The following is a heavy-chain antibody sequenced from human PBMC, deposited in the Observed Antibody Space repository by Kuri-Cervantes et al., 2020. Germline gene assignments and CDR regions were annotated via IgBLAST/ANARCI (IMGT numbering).Heavy chain of an antibody. J-gene: IGHJ5*02. CDR3: ARVADDSSGWYKGAGGFDP. CDR1: GFTFSDYY. V-gene: IGHV3-11*01. CDR2: ISRSGNTI. D-gene: IGHD6-19*01. Sequence: GESLKISCAASGFTFSDYYMSWIRQAPGKGLEWVSYISRSGNTIYYADSVKGLFTISRANSKNSLYLQMNNLRAEDTAVYYCARVADDSSGWYKGAGGFDPWGQGTLVTVSS.